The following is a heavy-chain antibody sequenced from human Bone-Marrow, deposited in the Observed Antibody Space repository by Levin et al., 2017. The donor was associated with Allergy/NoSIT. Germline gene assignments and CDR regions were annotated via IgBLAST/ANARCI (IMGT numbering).Heavy chain of an antibody. CDR1: GFPLASYA. J-gene: IGHJ6*02. D-gene: IGHD6-13*01. CDR3: AKRIAAAGTNAMDV. Sequence: GESLKISCAASGFPLASYAMNWVRRAPGKGLEWVSSISGSGNNTYYADSVKGRFTVSRDNSKNTLNLQMNSLRGDDSAIYYCAKRIAAAGTNAMDVWGQGTTVTVSS. CDR2: ISGSGNNT. V-gene: IGHV3-23*01.